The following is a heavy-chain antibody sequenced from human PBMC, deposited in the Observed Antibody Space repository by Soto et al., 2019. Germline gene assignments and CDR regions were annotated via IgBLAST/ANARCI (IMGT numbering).Heavy chain of an antibody. V-gene: IGHV1-8*01. J-gene: IGHJ4*02. Sequence: QVQLVQSGAEVKEPGASVKVSCTASGYTFTSLDINWVRQATGQGLEWMGWMNPNNGNTGYAQKFQGRVTMPRDPSISTAYMELSSLRCEDTAGYYCARGVDAGVDYWGQGALVTVSS. D-gene: IGHD1-26*01. CDR1: GYTFTSLD. CDR3: ARGVDAGVDY. CDR2: MNPNNGNT.